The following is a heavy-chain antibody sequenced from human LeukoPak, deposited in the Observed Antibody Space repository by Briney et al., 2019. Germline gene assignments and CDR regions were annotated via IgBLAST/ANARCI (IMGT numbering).Heavy chain of an antibody. V-gene: IGHV1-69*06. CDR3: ARADRYYYDSSGPLGP. CDR1: GGSFSNFG. J-gene: IGHJ5*02. Sequence: SVKVSCKASGGSFSNFGISWVRQAPGQGLEWMGGILPVSNTANNAQNFQGRVTFTADTSTGTAYMELSSLRSEDTAVYYCARADRYYYDSSGPLGPWGQGTLVTVSS. CDR2: ILPVSNTA. D-gene: IGHD3-22*01.